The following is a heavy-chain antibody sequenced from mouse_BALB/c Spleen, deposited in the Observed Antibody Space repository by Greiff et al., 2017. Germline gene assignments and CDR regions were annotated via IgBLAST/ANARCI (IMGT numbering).Heavy chain of an antibody. CDR3: ARGATVVATDYFDY. Sequence: LVESGPELVKPGASVRISCKASGYTFTSYYIHWVKQRPGQGLEWIGWIYPGNVNTKYNEKFKGKATLTADKSSSTAYMQLSSLTSEDSAVYFCARGATVVATDYFDYWGQGTTLTVSS. D-gene: IGHD1-1*01. CDR2: IYPGNVNT. V-gene: IGHV1S56*01. CDR1: GYTFTSYY. J-gene: IGHJ2*01.